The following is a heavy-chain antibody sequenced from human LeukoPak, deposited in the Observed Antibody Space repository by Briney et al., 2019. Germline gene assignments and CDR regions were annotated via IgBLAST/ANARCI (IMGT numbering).Heavy chain of an antibody. J-gene: IGHJ5*02. V-gene: IGHV4-39*07. CDR2: LHYSGRA. D-gene: IGHD3-22*01. Sequence: PSETLSLTCTVSDGSISKSSYYWGWIRQPPGKGLEWIGDLHYSGRAYYNPSLKSRVTISVDTAKSQFSLRLSSVTAADTAVYYCARSWYYYDTDDYYLRWVDPWGQGTLVTVSS. CDR1: DGSISKSSYY. CDR3: ARSWYYYDTDDYYLRWVDP.